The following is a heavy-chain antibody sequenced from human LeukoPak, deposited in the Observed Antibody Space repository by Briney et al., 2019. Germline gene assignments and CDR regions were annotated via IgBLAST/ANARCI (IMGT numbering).Heavy chain of an antibody. Sequence: SVKVSCKASGYTFTSYYMHWVRQAPGQGLEWMGIINPSGGSTSYAQKFQGRVTMTRDTSTSTVYMELSSLRSEDTAVYYCARERVDIVVVPAATGFDPWGQGTLVTVSS. J-gene: IGHJ5*02. CDR1: GYTFTSYY. CDR2: INPSGGST. D-gene: IGHD2-2*03. V-gene: IGHV1-46*01. CDR3: ARERVDIVVVPAATGFDP.